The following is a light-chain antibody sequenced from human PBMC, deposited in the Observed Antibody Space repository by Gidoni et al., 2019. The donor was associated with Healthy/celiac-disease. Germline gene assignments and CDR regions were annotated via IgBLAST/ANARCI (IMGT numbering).Light chain of an antibody. V-gene: IGLV1-40*01. CDR1: SYNIGEVYE. CDR3: QSYDSSQSGSRV. Sequence: SVLTQPPSVSGATGQRVTISRTGSSYNIGEVYEVHWDQHLPGTATKLLIYGNSNRPSVVPDRFSGAKSGTSASLAITGLLAEDEADYYCQSYDSSQSGSRVFGGGTKLTVL. CDR2: GNS. J-gene: IGLJ2*01.